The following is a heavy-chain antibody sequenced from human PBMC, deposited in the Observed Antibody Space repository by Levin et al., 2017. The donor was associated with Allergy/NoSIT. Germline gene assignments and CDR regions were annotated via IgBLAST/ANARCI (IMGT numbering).Heavy chain of an antibody. D-gene: IGHD2-2*01. CDR3: ARDQIVVVPAAMGGTYYYYYMDV. CDR1: GFTFSSYG. J-gene: IGHJ6*03. Sequence: GGSLRLSCAASGFTFSSYGMHWVRQAPGKGLEWVAVIWYDGSNKYYADSVKGRFTISRDNSKNTLYLQMNSLRAEDTAVYYCARDQIVVVPAAMGGTYYYYYMDVWGKGTTVTVSS. CDR2: IWYDGSNK. V-gene: IGHV3-33*01.